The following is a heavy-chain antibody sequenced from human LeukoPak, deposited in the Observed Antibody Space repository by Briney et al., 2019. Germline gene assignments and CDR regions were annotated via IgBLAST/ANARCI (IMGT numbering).Heavy chain of an antibody. CDR1: GGSISSYY. V-gene: IGHV4-59*08. CDR2: IHYSGST. Sequence: SETPSLTCTVSGGSISSYYWSWIQQPPGKGLEWIGYIHYSGSTKYNPSLNSRVTISVDTSKNQFSLTLSSVTAADTAVYFCARRSPTVAYGDAFDIWGQGTMVTVSS. CDR3: ARRSPTVAYGDAFDI. J-gene: IGHJ3*02. D-gene: IGHD4-17*01.